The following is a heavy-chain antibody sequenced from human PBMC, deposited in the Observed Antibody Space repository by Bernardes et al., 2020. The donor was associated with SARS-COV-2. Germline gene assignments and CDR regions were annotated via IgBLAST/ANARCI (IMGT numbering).Heavy chain of an antibody. D-gene: IGHD5-12*01. J-gene: IGHJ3*02. Sequence: ASVKVSCKASGYTFTGFYMHWVRQAPGQGLEWMGWINPNSGGTNYAQKFQGRVTMTRDTSISTAHMELSSLKSDDTAVYYCAKVGGDGYNDAFDIWSQGKMVTVSS. CDR1: GYTFTGFY. CDR3: AKVGGDGYNDAFDI. CDR2: INPNSGGT. V-gene: IGHV1-2*02.